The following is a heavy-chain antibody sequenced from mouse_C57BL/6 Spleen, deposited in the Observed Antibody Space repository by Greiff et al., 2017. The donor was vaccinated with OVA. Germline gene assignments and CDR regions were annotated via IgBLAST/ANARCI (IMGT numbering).Heavy chain of an antibody. V-gene: IGHV1-59*01. CDR3: ARGGRGDYYAMDY. CDR2: IDPSDSYT. Sequence: QVQLQQPGAELVRPGTSVKLSCKASGYTFTSYWMLWVKQRPGQGLEWIGVIDPSDSYTNYNQKFKGKATLTVDTSSSTAYMQLSSLTSEDSAVYYCARGGRGDYYAMDYWGQGTSVTVSS. CDR1: GYTFTSYW. J-gene: IGHJ4*01. D-gene: IGHD3-3*01.